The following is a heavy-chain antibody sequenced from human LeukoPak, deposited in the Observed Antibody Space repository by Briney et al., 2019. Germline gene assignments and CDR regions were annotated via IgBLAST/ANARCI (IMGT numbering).Heavy chain of an antibody. CDR2: INQSEST. Sequence: PSETLSLTCAVYGESFSGYYWSWVRQPPGKGLEWIGEINQSESTNYNPSLKSRRTISVHTSKNQFSLRLSSVTAADTAVYYCARGGDGSGSYYPFWGQGTLVTVSS. CDR1: GESFSGYY. CDR3: ARGGDGSGSYYPF. V-gene: IGHV4-34*01. D-gene: IGHD3-10*01. J-gene: IGHJ4*02.